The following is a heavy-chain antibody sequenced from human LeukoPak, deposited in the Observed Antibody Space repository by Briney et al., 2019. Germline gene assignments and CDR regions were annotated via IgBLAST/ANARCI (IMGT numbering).Heavy chain of an antibody. Sequence: PGGSLRLSCAASGFTFSSYGMHWVRQAPGKGLEWVAVIWYDGSNKYYADSVKGRFTISRDNSKNTLYLQMNSLRAEDTAVYYCARDSRLITMVRGVIPDYYYYYGMDVWGQGTTVTVSS. CDR2: IWYDGSNK. CDR3: ARDSRLITMVRGVIPDYYYYYGMDV. CDR1: GFTFSSYG. V-gene: IGHV3-33*01. D-gene: IGHD3-10*01. J-gene: IGHJ6*02.